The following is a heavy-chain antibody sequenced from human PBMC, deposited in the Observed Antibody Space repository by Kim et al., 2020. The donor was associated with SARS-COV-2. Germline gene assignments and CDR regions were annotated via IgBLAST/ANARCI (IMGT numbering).Heavy chain of an antibody. V-gene: IGHV1-58*01. D-gene: IGHD3-3*01. CDR3: AADVGSESEYYDFWSGHNDAFDI. CDR1: GFTFTSSA. CDR2: IVVGSGNT. J-gene: IGHJ3*02. Sequence: SVKVSCKASGFTFTSSAVQWVRQARGQRLEWIGWIVVGSGNTNYAQKFQERVTITRDMSTSTAYMELSSLRSEDTAVYYCAADVGSESEYYDFWSGHNDAFDIWGQGTMVTVSS.